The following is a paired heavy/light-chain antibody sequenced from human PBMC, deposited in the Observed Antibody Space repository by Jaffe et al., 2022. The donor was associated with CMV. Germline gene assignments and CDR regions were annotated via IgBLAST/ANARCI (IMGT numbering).Light chain of an antibody. CDR2: AAS. CDR3: QQSYSTPH. V-gene: IGKV1-39*01. CDR1: QSISNF. Sequence: DTQMTQSPSSLSASVGDRVTITCRASQSISNFLNWYQQKPGKAPKLLIYAASSLQSGVPSRFSGSGSGTDFTLTINSLQPDDFATYYCQQSYSTPHFGPGTKVDIK. J-gene: IGKJ3*01.
Heavy chain of an antibody. Sequence: VLLQESGPGLVKPSETLSLTCTVSGASISGYYWHWIRQPPGKGLEWIGYIYNSGSANYSPSLNSRVTISVDTSQNQFSLRLKSVTAADTAVYYCARGGPLTTMIEGELDHWGQGTLATVSS. CDR2: IYNSGSA. CDR3: ARGGPLTTMIEGELDH. CDR1: GASISGYY. D-gene: IGHD3-22*01. V-gene: IGHV4-4*09. J-gene: IGHJ5*02.